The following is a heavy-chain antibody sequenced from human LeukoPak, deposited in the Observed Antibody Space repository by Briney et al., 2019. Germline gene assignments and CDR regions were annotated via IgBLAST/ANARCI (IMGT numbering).Heavy chain of an antibody. J-gene: IGHJ2*01. CDR2: ISMTGGST. CDR3: ARDLEIVAAGWYFDL. V-gene: IGHV3-23*01. CDR1: GFIFSNYA. D-gene: IGHD6-13*01. Sequence: PGGSLRLSCAASGFIFSNYAMTWVHQAPGKGLEWVSSISMTGGSTYYADFVKGRFTISRDNSKNTLLLQMKDLRAEDTAVYYCARDLEIVAAGWYFDLWGRGTLVIVSS.